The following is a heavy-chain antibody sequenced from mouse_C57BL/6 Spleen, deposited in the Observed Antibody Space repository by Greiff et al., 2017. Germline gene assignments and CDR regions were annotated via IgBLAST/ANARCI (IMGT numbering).Heavy chain of an antibody. CDR2: IYPGDGDT. V-gene: IGHV1-80*01. CDR3: ARSSYYSNSSAY. J-gene: IGHJ3*01. D-gene: IGHD2-5*01. Sequence: QVQLQQSGAELVKPGASVKISCKASGYAFSSYWMNWVKQRPGKGLEWIGQIYPGDGDTNYNGKFKGKATLTADKSSSTAYMQLSSLTSEDSAVYFCARSSYYSNSSAYWGQGTLVTVSA. CDR1: GYAFSSYW.